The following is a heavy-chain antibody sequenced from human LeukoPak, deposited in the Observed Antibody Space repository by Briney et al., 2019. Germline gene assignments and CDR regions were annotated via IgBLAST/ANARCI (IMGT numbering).Heavy chain of an antibody. J-gene: IGHJ4*02. D-gene: IGHD3-22*01. CDR1: GGSISSGSYY. CDR2: IYTSGST. V-gene: IGHV4-61*02. CDR3: ARDLNSYYYDSSGYGYFDY. Sequence: SETLSLTCTVSGGSISSGSYYWSWIRQPAGKGLEWIGRIYTSGSTNYNPSLKSRVTISVDTSKNQFSLKLSSVTAADTAVYYCARDLNSYYYDSSGYGYFDYWGQGTLVTVSS.